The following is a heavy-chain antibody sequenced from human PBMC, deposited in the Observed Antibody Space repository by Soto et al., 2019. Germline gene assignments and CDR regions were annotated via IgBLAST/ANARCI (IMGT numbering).Heavy chain of an antibody. D-gene: IGHD2-2*01. CDR2: ISSSSSYI. CDR3: ASPCSSTSCYDRYAFDI. V-gene: IGHV3-21*01. J-gene: IGHJ3*02. Sequence: SLRLSCAASGFTFSSYSMNWVRQAPGKGLEWVSSISSSSSYIYYADSVKGRFTISRDNAKNSLYLQMNSLRAEDTAVYYCASPCSSTSCYDRYAFDIWGQGTMVTVSS. CDR1: GFTFSSYS.